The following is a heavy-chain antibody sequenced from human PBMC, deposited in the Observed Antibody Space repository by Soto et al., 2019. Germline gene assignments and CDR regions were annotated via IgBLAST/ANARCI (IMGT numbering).Heavy chain of an antibody. V-gene: IGHV1-69*13. D-gene: IGHD5-12*01. CDR2: IIPIFGTA. J-gene: IGHJ4*02. CDR3: ARGVDGYNTIDY. CDR1: GGTFSSYA. Sequence: GASVKVSCKASGGTFSSYAISWVRQAPGQGLEWMGGIIPIFGTANYAQKFQGRVTITADESTSIAYMELSSLRSEDTAVYYCARGVDGYNTIDYWGQGTLVTVSS.